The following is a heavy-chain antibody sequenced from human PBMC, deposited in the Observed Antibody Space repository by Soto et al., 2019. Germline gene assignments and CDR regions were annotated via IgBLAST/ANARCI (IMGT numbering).Heavy chain of an antibody. Sequence: PGESLKISCKCSGYTFTSYWITWVRQMPGKGLEWMGRIDPSDSSTNYSPSFQGHVTISTDKSISTAHLQWSSLKVSDTAMYYCAATGYTYGYHFDHWGQGTQVTVSS. D-gene: IGHD5-18*01. CDR2: IDPSDSST. CDR3: AATGYTYGYHFDH. CDR1: GYTFTSYW. J-gene: IGHJ4*02. V-gene: IGHV5-10-1*01.